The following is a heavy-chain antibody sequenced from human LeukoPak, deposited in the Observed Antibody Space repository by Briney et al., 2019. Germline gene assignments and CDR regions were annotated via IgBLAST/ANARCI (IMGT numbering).Heavy chain of an antibody. CDR3: ARLGNMVPTFDI. V-gene: IGHV3-48*03. Sequence: PGGSLRLSCAASGFTFSSYEMNWVRQAPGKGLEWVSYISSSGGTIYYADSVKGRFTFSRDNAKNSLYLQMNSLRAEETAVYYCARLGNMVPTFDIWGQGTMVTVSS. D-gene: IGHD3-10*01. CDR1: GFTFSSYE. J-gene: IGHJ3*02. CDR2: ISSSGGTI.